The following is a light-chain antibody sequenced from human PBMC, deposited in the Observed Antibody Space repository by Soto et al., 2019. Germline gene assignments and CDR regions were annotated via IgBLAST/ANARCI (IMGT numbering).Light chain of an antibody. J-gene: IGKJ4*01. CDR3: QQLNSYPP. Sequence: DIQLTQSPSFLSASVGDRVTITCRASQGISSFVAWYQQNPGKAPKLLIYGASTLQRGVPSRFSGSGSGTEFTLTISSLQPEDFATYYCQQLNSYPPFGGGSRVEIK. CDR2: GAS. CDR1: QGISSF. V-gene: IGKV1-9*01.